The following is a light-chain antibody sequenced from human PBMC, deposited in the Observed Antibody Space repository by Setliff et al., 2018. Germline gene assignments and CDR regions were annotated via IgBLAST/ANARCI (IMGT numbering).Light chain of an antibody. CDR2: EVT. V-gene: IGLV2-8*01. CDR1: SSDVGAYNL. J-gene: IGLJ1*01. Sequence: QSALTQPPSASGSPGQSLTISCTGTSSDVGAYNLVSWYQHHPGKAPKLIIYEVTKRPSGVPDRFSGSKSGNTASLTVSGLQAEDEAEYYCSSYAASYNPYVFGTGTKATVL. CDR3: SSYAASYNPYV.